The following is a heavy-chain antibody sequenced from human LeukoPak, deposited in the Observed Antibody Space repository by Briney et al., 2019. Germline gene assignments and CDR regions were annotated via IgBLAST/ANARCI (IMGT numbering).Heavy chain of an antibody. CDR1: GGSFSGYY. CDR2: INHSGST. V-gene: IGHV4-34*01. Sequence: SETLSLTCAVYGGSFSGYYWSWIRQPPGKGLEWIGEINHSGSTNYNPTLKSRVTISVDTSKNQFSPKLSSVTAADTAVYYCARDAFDIWGQGTMVTVSS. CDR3: ARDAFDI. J-gene: IGHJ3*02.